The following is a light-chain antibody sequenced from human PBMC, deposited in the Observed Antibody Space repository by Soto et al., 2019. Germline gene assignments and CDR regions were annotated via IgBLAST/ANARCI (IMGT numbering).Light chain of an antibody. Sequence: DIQLTQSPSSLSASVGDRVTITCRASQGIRNYLAWYQQKPGKVPKLLLYAASTLQSGVPSLFSGSGSGTDLTLTISSLQPEDVATYYCQKYNSALTWTFGQGTKVDIK. CDR2: AAS. CDR3: QKYNSALTWT. V-gene: IGKV1-27*01. J-gene: IGKJ1*01. CDR1: QGIRNY.